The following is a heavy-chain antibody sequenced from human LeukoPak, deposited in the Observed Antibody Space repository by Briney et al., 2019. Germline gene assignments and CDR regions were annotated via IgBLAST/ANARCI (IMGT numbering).Heavy chain of an antibody. CDR1: GFTFSSYA. J-gene: IGHJ4*02. CDR2: ISYDGSNK. CDR3: ARDQGSLFGELLYYFDY. V-gene: IGHV3-30*04. Sequence: GGSLRLSCAASGFTFSSYAMHWVRQAPGKGLEWVAVISYDGSNKYYADSVKGRFTISRDNSKNTLYLQMNSLRAEDTAVYNCARDQGSLFGELLYYFDYCGQGTLVTASS. D-gene: IGHD3-10*01.